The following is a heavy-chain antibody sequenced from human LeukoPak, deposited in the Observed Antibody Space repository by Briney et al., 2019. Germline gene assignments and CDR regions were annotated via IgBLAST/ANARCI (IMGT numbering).Heavy chain of an antibody. V-gene: IGHV3-11*04. J-gene: IGHJ4*02. Sequence: GGSLRLSCAASGFTFSDYYMSWIRQAPGKGLEWVSYISSSGSTIYYADSVKGRFTISRDNAKNSLYLQMNSLRAEDTAVYYCARGYQPYCSSTSCSGLLFDYWGQGTLVTVSS. D-gene: IGHD2-2*01. CDR1: GFTFSDYY. CDR3: ARGYQPYCSSTSCSGLLFDY. CDR2: ISSSGSTI.